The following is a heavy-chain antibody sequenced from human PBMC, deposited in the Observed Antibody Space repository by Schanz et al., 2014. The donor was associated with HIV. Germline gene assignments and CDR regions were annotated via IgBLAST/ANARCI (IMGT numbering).Heavy chain of an antibody. CDR1: GFTFSDYP. CDR3: ARVPPYCGGGCPYYGMDV. D-gene: IGHD2-21*02. Sequence: EVQLLESGGGLVKPGRSLRLSCTASGFTFSDYPMSWFRQAPGKGLEWVSSISESGGRTYYADSVKGRFTISRDNSKNTLYLHMNSLRAEDTAIYYCARVPPYCGGGCPYYGMDVWGQGTTVIVSS. J-gene: IGHJ6*02. V-gene: IGHV3-23*01. CDR2: ISESGGRT.